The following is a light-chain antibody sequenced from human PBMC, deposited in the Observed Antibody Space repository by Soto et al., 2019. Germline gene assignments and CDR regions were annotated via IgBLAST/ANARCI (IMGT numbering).Light chain of an antibody. CDR3: QQYNKWPPIT. CDR1: QSVSDN. V-gene: IGKV3-15*01. J-gene: IGKJ5*01. Sequence: IVMTQSPATLSVSPGERATLSCRASQSVSDNLAWYQQKLGQAPRLLIYGASTRATGIPARFSGSGSGTEFTLTISSLQSEDFAVYYCQQYNKWPPITFGQGTRLEIK. CDR2: GAS.